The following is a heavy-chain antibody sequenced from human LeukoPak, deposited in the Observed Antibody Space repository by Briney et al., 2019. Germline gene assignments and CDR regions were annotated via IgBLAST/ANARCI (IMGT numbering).Heavy chain of an antibody. V-gene: IGHV3-21*01. J-gene: IGHJ4*02. Sequence: PSETLSLTCTVSGGSISSSSYYWGWIRQPPGKGLEWVSSITSSSSYIYYADSVKGRFTISRDNAKNSLYLQMNSLRAEDTAVYYCARFHSSGWFIDYWGQGTLVTVSS. D-gene: IGHD6-19*01. CDR2: ITSSSSYI. CDR3: ARFHSSGWFIDY. CDR1: GGSISSSS.